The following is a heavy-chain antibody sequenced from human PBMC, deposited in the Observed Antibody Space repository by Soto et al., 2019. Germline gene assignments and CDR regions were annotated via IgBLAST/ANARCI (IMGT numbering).Heavy chain of an antibody. CDR2: NSGSGGST. J-gene: IGHJ4*02. CDR1: GFTFSSYA. D-gene: IGHD3-10*01. CDR3: AKAVSRSGSFDY. V-gene: IGHV3-23*01. Sequence: GGSLRLSCAASGFTFSSYAMSWVRQAPGKGLEWVSANSGSGGSTYYADSEKGRFTISRDNSKNTLYLQMNSLRAEDTAVYYCAKAVSRSGSFDYWGQGTLVTVSS.